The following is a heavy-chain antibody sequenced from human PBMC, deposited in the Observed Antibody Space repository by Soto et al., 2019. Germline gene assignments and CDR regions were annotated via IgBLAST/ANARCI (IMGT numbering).Heavy chain of an antibody. Sequence: EVQLVESGGGLVQPGGSLRLSCAASGFTFSSDWMSWVRQAPGKGLDWVANIKQDGSEKYYVDSVKGRFTISRDNAKNSLYLQMNSLRAEDTAVYYCARYRWYFDLWGRGTLVTVAS. CDR2: IKQDGSEK. V-gene: IGHV3-7*01. CDR1: GFTFSSDW. J-gene: IGHJ2*01. CDR3: ARYRWYFDL.